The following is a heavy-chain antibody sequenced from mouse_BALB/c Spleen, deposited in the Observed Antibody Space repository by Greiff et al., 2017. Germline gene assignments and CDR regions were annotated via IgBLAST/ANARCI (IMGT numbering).Heavy chain of an antibody. CDR3: ARECFYDGYFDY. V-gene: IGHV5-17*02. CDR1: GFTFSSYG. J-gene: IGHJ2*01. D-gene: IGHD2-12*01. CDR2: ISSGSSTI. Sequence: EVQLVESGGDLVKPGGSLKLSCAASGFTFSSYGMSWVRQTPDKGLEWVAYISSGSSTIYYADTVKGRFTISRDNPKNTLFLQLTSLRSEDTAMYYCARECFYDGYFDYWGQGTTLTVSS.